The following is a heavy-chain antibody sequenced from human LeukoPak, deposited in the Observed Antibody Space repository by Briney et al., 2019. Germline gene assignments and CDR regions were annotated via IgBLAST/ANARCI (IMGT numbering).Heavy chain of an antibody. CDR3: AKGSYYDSSGSFYFDY. CDR1: GFTFSSYA. D-gene: IGHD3-22*01. CDR2: ISGSGDNT. J-gene: IGHJ4*02. V-gene: IGHV3-23*01. Sequence: GGSLRLSCAASGFTFSSYAMSWVRQAPGKGLEWVSGISGSGDNTYYADSVKGRFTISRDNSKNTLYVQVNSLGTGDTAAYYCAKGSYYDSSGSFYFDYWGQGTLATVSS.